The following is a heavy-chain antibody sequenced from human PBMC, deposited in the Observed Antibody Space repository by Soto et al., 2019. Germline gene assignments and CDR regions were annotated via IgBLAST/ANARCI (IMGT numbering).Heavy chain of an antibody. D-gene: IGHD5-18*01. Sequence: GGSLRLSCAASGFTFSSYAMHWVRQAPGKGLEWVAVISYDGSNKYYADSVKGRFTISRDNSKNTLYLQMNSLRAEDTAVYYCARELGYSYGFYYYGMDVWGQGTTVTVSS. CDR1: GFTFSSYA. V-gene: IGHV3-30-3*01. CDR2: ISYDGSNK. J-gene: IGHJ6*02. CDR3: ARELGYSYGFYYYGMDV.